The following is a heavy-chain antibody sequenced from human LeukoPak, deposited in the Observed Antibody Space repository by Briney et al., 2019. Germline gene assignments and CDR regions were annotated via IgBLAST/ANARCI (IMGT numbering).Heavy chain of an antibody. J-gene: IGHJ3*02. Sequence: SETLSLTCTVSGGSISSYYWSWIRQPAGKGLEWIGRIYTSGSTNYNPSLKSRVTMSVDTSKNQFSLKLSSVTAADTAVYYCARDRGTMVRGVNIPHDAFDTWGQGTMVTVSS. V-gene: IGHV4-4*07. D-gene: IGHD3-10*01. CDR2: IYTSGST. CDR1: GGSISSYY. CDR3: ARDRGTMVRGVNIPHDAFDT.